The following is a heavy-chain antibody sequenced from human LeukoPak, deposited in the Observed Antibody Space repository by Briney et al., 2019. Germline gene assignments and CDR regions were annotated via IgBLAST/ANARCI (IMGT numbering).Heavy chain of an antibody. CDR2: ISYDGSNK. Sequence: TGGSLRLSCAASGFTFSSYGMHWVRQAPGKGLEWVAVISYDGSNKYYADSVKGRFTISRDNSKNTLYLQMNSLRAEDTAMYFCARVPSDYWGQGTLVTVSS. V-gene: IGHV3-30*03. CDR3: ARVPSDY. J-gene: IGHJ4*02. CDR1: GFTFSSYG.